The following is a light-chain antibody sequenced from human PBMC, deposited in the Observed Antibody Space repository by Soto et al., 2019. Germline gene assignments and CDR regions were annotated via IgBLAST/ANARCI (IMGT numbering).Light chain of an antibody. CDR1: QSVSSY. CDR2: DAS. CDR3: QQRSNWLIT. Sequence: EIVLTQSPATLSLSPGERATISCRASQSVSSYLAWYKQKPSQAPRLLIYDASNRATGIPARFSGSGSGTVFTLTISILEPEDFAVYYCQQRSNWLITFGQGTRLEIK. V-gene: IGKV3-11*01. J-gene: IGKJ5*01.